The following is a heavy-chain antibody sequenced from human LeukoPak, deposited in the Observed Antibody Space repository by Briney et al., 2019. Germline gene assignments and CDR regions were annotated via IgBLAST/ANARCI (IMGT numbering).Heavy chain of an antibody. J-gene: IGHJ6*03. D-gene: IGHD2-15*01. V-gene: IGHV1-69*05. CDR3: ARDLAQYRSGGSCYRDYYYYYMDV. CDR1: GGTFSSYA. CDR2: IIPIFGTA. Sequence: SVKVSCKASGGTFSSYAISWVRQAPGQGLEWMGRIIPIFGTANYAQKFQGRVTITTDESTSTAYMELSSLRSEDTAVYYCARDLAQYRSGGSCYRDYYYYYMDVWGKGTTVTVSS.